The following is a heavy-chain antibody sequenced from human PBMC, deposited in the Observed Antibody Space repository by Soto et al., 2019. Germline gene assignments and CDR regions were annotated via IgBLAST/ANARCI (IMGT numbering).Heavy chain of an antibody. CDR2: ISGSGGST. CDR3: AKALTYLRYSGSRLSDFDF. D-gene: IGHD1-26*01. J-gene: IGHJ4*02. CDR1: GFTFSSYA. V-gene: IGHV3-23*01. Sequence: PVGSLRLSCAVSGFTFSSYAMTCVRQAPGKGLEWVSGISGSGGSTYYADSVKGRFTISRDNSKNTLYLQMTSLRVEDTAIYYCAKALTYLRYSGSRLSDFDFWGQGTLVTVSS.